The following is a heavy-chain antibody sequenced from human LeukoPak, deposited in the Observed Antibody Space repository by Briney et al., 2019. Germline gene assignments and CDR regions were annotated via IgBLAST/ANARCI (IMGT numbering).Heavy chain of an antibody. D-gene: IGHD4-17*01. CDR2: INHRGST. CDR3: ASTTVTTYGINWFDP. CDR1: GGSFSGYY. Sequence: PSETLSLICAVYGGSFSGYYWSWIRQPPGKGLEWIGEINHRGSTNYNPSLKSRVTVSVDTSKNQFSLNLSSVTAADTAVYYCASTTVTTYGINWFDPWGQGTLVTVSS. J-gene: IGHJ5*02. V-gene: IGHV4-34*01.